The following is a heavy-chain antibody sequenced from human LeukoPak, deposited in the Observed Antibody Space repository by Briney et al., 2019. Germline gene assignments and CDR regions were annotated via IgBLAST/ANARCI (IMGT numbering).Heavy chain of an antibody. J-gene: IGHJ6*02. V-gene: IGHV1-2*02. CDR2: INPNSGGT. Sequence: ASVKVSCKASGNTFTGYYMHWVRQAPGQGLEWMGWINPNSGGTNYAQKFQGRVTMTRDTSISTAYMELSRLRSDDTAVYYCARASSWYYYGMDVWGQGTTVTVSS. CDR1: GNTFTGYY. D-gene: IGHD3-10*01. CDR3: ARASSWYYYGMDV.